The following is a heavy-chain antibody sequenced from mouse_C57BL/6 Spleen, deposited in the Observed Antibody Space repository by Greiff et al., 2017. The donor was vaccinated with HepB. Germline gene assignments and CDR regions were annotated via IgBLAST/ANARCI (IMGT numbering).Heavy chain of an antibody. CDR3: ARDPAPQGYFDV. CDR2: ISYDGSN. V-gene: IGHV3-6*01. J-gene: IGHJ1*03. CDR1: GYSITSGYY. Sequence: EVQLQESGPGLVKPSQSLSLTCSVTGYSITSGYYWNWIRQFPGNKLEWMGYISYDGSNNYNPSLKNRISITRDTSKNQFFLKLNSVTTEDTATYYCARDPAPQGYFDVWGTGTTVTVSS.